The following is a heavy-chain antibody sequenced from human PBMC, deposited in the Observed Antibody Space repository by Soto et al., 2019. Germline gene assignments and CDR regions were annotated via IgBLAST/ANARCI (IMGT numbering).Heavy chain of an antibody. CDR1: GYTFTSYD. D-gene: IGHD6-19*01. V-gene: IGHV1-8*01. Sequence: QVQLVQSGAELKKPGASVKVSCKASGYTFTSYDINLVRQATGQGLEWMGWMNPNSGNTGYAQKFQGRVTMTRNTSISTAYMELSSLRSEDTAVYYSARESAASSPFDYWGQGTLVTVSS. J-gene: IGHJ4*02. CDR2: MNPNSGNT. CDR3: ARESAASSPFDY.